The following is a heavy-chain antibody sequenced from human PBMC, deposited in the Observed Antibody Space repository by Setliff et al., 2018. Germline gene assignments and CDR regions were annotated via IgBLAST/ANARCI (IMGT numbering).Heavy chain of an antibody. CDR1: GDSFSDYY. CDR2: INHRGST. V-gene: IGHV4-34*01. Sequence: SETLSLTCAVYGDSFSDYYWSWIRQPPGKGLEWIEEINHRGSTNYSPSLRSRVTISVEKSKNQFSLKLTSVTAADTAVYYCARAQVVFAISAPVWYFEVWGRGTLVTVSS. D-gene: IGHD2-21*01. CDR3: ARAQVVFAISAPVWYFEV. J-gene: IGHJ2*01.